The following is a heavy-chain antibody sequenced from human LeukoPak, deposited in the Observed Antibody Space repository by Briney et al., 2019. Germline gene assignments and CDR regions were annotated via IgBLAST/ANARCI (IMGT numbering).Heavy chain of an antibody. Sequence: GESLKISCKGCGYSITSYWIGWVRQMPGKGLGWVGIIDPGDSDTRYSPSFQGQVTNSADKSISTAYLQCSSLKASDTAMYYCARRYSGSYSAFDIWGQGTMVTVSS. J-gene: IGHJ3*02. CDR3: ARRYSGSYSAFDI. D-gene: IGHD1-26*01. V-gene: IGHV5-51*01. CDR2: IDPGDSDT. CDR1: GYSITSYW.